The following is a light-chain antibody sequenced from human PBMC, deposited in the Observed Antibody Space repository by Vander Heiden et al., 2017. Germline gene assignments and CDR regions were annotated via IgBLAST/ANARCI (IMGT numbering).Light chain of an antibody. J-gene: IGKJ4*01. CDR3: QQRSNWPLT. CDR1: QSVSSD. CDR2: DAS. V-gene: IGKV3-11*01. Sequence: DIVLTQSPATLSLSPGERATLSCRASQSVSSDLAWYQQKPGQAPRLLIYDASNRATGIPARFSGSGSGTDFTLTISSLEPEDFAVYYCQQRSNWPLTFGGGTKVEIK.